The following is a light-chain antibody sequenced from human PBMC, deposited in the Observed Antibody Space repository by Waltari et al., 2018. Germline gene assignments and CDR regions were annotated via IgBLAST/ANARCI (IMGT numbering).Light chain of an antibody. Sequence: DIQKTQSPSTLSASVGDRVTITCRASQSISSWLAWYQQKPGKAPKLLLYKASSLESGVPSRFSGSGSGTEFTLTISSLQPDDFATYYCQQYNSYGTFGQGTKVEIK. J-gene: IGKJ1*01. CDR3: QQYNSYGT. CDR2: KAS. CDR1: QSISSW. V-gene: IGKV1-5*03.